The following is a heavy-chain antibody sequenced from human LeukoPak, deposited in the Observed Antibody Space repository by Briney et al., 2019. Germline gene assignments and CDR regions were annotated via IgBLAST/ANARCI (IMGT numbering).Heavy chain of an antibody. J-gene: IGHJ4*02. Sequence: GGSLRLSCVASGFTFSNYAMSWVRQAPGKGLEWVSTISGGGVTTYYGDSAKGRFAISRDNSKNTLYLQMNSLTADDTAVYYCPRQSYASGWNPFDYWGQGTLVTVSS. D-gene: IGHD6-19*01. CDR1: GFTFSNYA. CDR2: ISGGGVTT. CDR3: PRQSYASGWNPFDY. V-gene: IGHV3-23*01.